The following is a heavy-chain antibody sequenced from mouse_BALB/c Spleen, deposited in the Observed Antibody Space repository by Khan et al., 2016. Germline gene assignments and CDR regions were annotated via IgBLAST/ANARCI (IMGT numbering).Heavy chain of an antibody. J-gene: IGHJ2*01. CDR1: GFSIQDTY. Sequence: VQLKESGAELVKPGASVKLSCTASGFSIQDTYIHWVRQRPEQGLDWIGRIDPPNDNTKYDPKFQGKATITADTSSNTAYLQLNSLTYEDTAVYYCARMYSGDYWGQGTTLTVSS. CDR2: IDPPNDNT. V-gene: IGHV14-3*02. CDR3: ARMYSGDY.